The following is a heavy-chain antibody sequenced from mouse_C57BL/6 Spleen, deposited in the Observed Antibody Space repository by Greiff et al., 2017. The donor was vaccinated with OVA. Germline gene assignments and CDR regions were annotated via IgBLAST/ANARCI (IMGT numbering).Heavy chain of an antibody. V-gene: IGHV1-9*01. CDR1: GYTFTGYW. D-gene: IGHD4-1*01. Sequence: VQLQESGAELMKPGASVKLSCKATGYTFTGYWIEWVKQRPGHGLEWIGEILPGSGSNNYSEKFKGKATFTADTSSNTAYMQLSSLTTEDSAIYYCARRLGRYYFDYWGQGTTLTVSS. CDR2: ILPGSGSN. J-gene: IGHJ2*01. CDR3: ARRLGRYYFDY.